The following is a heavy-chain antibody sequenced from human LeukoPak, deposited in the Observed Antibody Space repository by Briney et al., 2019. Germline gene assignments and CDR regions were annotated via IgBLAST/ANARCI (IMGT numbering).Heavy chain of an antibody. CDR1: GLTFSIYA. CDR2: IDGPTDRT. CDR3: TTWVGAHFDF. V-gene: IGHV3-23*01. J-gene: IGHJ4*02. Sequence: PGGSLRLSCGASGLTFSIYAVSWVRQAPGKGLEWVSTIDGPTDRTHYADSVMGRFTISRDNSKNTLYLQVNSLRAEDTAVYFCTTWVGAHFDFWGKRTLVTVSS. D-gene: IGHD1-26*01.